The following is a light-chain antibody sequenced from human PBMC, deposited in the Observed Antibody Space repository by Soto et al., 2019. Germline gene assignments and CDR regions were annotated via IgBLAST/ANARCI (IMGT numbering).Light chain of an antibody. CDR3: QQYDTSQRT. CDR1: QSVSSNY. CDR2: GAS. J-gene: IGKJ1*01. V-gene: IGKV3-20*01. Sequence: EVMLTQSPGTLSLSPGERATLSCRASQSVSSNYSAWYQQKSGKAPRLLIYGASNRATGIPDRFSGSGSGTDFTLTIRRLEPEDFAGYDCQQYDTSQRTVGQGTKVEFK.